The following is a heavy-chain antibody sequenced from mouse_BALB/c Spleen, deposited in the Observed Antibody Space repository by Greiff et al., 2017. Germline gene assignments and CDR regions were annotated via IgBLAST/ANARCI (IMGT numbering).Heavy chain of an antibody. CDR2: IDPENGDT. J-gene: IGHJ4*01. V-gene: IGHV14-4*02. CDR3: NPARDAMDY. Sequence: EVQLQQSGAELVRSGASVKLSCTASGFNIKDYYMHWVKQRPEQGLEWIGWIDPENGDTEYAPKFQGKATMTADTSSNTAYLQLSSLTSEDTAVYYCNPARDAMDYWGQGTSVTVSS. CDR1: GFNIKDYY.